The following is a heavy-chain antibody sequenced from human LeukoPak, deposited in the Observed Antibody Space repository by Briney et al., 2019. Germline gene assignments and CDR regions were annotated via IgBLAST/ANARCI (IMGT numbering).Heavy chain of an antibody. J-gene: IGHJ4*02. D-gene: IGHD1-26*01. CDR2: INPNSGGA. Sequence: GASAKVSCKASGYTFTGYYMHWVRQAPGQGPEWMGWINPNSGGANYAQKFQGRVTMTRDTSISTAYMDLSRLTYDDTALYYCARDLGAYSGSLGYWGQGTLVTVSS. CDR1: GYTFTGYY. CDR3: ARDLGAYSGSLGY. V-gene: IGHV1-2*02.